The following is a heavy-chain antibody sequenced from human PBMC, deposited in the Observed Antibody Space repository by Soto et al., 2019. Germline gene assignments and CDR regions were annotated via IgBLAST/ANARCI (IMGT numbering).Heavy chain of an antibody. CDR1: GFTFSSHW. V-gene: IGHV3-7*01. J-gene: IGHJ4*02. Sequence: GGSLRLSCAASGFTFSSHWMTWVRQTPGKGLEWVANINEDGSEKYYVDSVKGRFTISRDNAKNSLYLQMSSLRAEDTAVFYCARGDNPEYWGQGTLVTVSS. CDR3: ARGDNPEY. CDR2: INEDGSEK. D-gene: IGHD1-1*01.